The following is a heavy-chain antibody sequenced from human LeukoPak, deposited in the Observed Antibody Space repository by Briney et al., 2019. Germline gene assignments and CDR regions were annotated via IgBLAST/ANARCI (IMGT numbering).Heavy chain of an antibody. V-gene: IGHV3-33*01. J-gene: IGHJ6*02. Sequence: GGSLRLSCAASGSTFSSYGMHWVRQAPGKGLEWVVVIWYDGSNKYYADSVKGRFTISRDNSKNTLYLQMDSLRVEDTAVYYCARDFHYYYSGMDVWGQGTTVTVSS. CDR3: ARDFHYYYSGMDV. CDR1: GSTFSSYG. CDR2: IWYDGSNK.